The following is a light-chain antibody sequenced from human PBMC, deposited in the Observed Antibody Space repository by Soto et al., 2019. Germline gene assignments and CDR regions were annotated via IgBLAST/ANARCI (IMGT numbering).Light chain of an antibody. CDR1: QSVFYSSINKNY. CDR2: WAS. CDR3: QQYYSLPLT. J-gene: IGKJ4*01. V-gene: IGKV4-1*01. Sequence: DIVMTQSPESLAVSLGERATINCKSSQSVFYSSINKNYLTWYQQKPGQPPKLLIYWASTRESGVPDRFSGSGSETDFTLTISSLQAEDVAVYYCQQYYSLPLTFGGGTKVEIK.